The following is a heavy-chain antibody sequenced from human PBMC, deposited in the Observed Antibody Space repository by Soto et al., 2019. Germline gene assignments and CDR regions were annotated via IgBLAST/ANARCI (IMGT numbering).Heavy chain of an antibody. J-gene: IGHJ2*01. CDR2: ISGGGDAA. CDR3: ARKILGSTTRPNYWYFDL. Sequence: EVQVLESGGGLVQPGGSLRLSCAGSGFTFINYAMNWVRQAPGKGLEWVSSISGGGDAAFFPDSVRGRFTISRDNSKNTVTLQMNSLGVDDTAVYHCARKILGSTTRPNYWYFDLRGRGTLVTVSS. V-gene: IGHV3-23*01. D-gene: IGHD7-27*01. CDR1: GFTFINYA.